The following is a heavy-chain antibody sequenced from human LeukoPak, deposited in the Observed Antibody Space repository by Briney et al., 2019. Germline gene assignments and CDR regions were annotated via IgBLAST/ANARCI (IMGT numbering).Heavy chain of an antibody. CDR1: GNSISSGYY. V-gene: IGHV4-38-2*01. J-gene: IGHJ4*02. D-gene: IGHD3-22*01. CDR2: IYHSGST. CDR3: ARVGDYYDSSGLSWFDY. Sequence: SETLSLTCAVSGNSISSGYYWGWIRQPPGKGLEWIGGIYHSGSTYYNSSLKSRVTISVDTSKNQFSLKLSSVTAADTAVYYCARVGDYYDSSGLSWFDYWGQGTLVTVSS.